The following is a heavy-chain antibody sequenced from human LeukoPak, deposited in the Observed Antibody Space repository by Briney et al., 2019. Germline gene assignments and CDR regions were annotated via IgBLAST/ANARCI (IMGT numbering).Heavy chain of an antibody. D-gene: IGHD2-2*01. CDR1: GYTFTCYY. V-gene: IGHV1-2*04. CDR2: INPNSGGT. J-gene: IGHJ6*02. CDR3: ARDQGYCSSTSCPATYYYYGMDV. Sequence: ASVKVSCKGSGYTFTCYYMHWVRQAPGQGQEWEGWINPNSGGTNYAQKFQGWVTMTRDTSISTAYMELSRLRSDDRAVYYCARDQGYCSSTSCPATYYYYGMDVWGQGTTGTVSS.